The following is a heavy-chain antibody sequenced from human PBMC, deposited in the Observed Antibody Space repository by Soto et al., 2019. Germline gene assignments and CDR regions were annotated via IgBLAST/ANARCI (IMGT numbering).Heavy chain of an antibody. Sequence: GGSLRLSCAASGFTFSNAWMNWVRQAPGKGLEWIGRIKSKTDGGTTDYAAPVKGRFTISRDDSKNTLYLQMNSLKTEDTAVYYCTTDNPPSRPRYCSSTSCYLGGGIDYWGQGTLVTVSS. CDR3: TTDNPPSRPRYCSSTSCYLGGGIDY. V-gene: IGHV3-15*07. J-gene: IGHJ4*02. D-gene: IGHD2-2*01. CDR1: GFTFSNAW. CDR2: IKSKTDGGTT.